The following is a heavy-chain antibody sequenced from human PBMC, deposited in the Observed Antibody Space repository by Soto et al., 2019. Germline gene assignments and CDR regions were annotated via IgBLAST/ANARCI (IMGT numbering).Heavy chain of an antibody. CDR3: ARRNCSGGSCPVDY. Sequence: SETLSLTCTVSGGSISSYYWSWIRQPPGKGLEWIGYIYYSGSTNYNPSLKSRVTISVDTSKNQFSLKLSSVTAADTAVYYCARRNCSGGSCPVDYWGQGTLVTVS. D-gene: IGHD2-15*01. V-gene: IGHV4-59*08. CDR2: IYYSGST. J-gene: IGHJ4*02. CDR1: GGSISSYY.